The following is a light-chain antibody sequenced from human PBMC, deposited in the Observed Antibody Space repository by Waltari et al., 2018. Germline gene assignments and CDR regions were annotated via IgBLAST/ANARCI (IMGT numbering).Light chain of an antibody. CDR1: SSDLGAYTS. CDR3: SSYAGSNNLGI. V-gene: IGLV2-8*01. CDR2: DVD. Sequence: QSALTQPPSASGSPGPSVTIPCTGASSDLGAYTSVSWYPHYPGKAPKLIIYDVDKRPSGVPDRVSGSKSGDTASLTVSGLQTEDEADYYCSSYAGSNNLGIFGGGTKLTVL. J-gene: IGLJ2*01.